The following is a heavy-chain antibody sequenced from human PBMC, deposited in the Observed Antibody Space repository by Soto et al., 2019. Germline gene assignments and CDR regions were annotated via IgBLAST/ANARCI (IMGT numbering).Heavy chain of an antibody. CDR3: ARARMLLWFGELLNGFDP. CDR2: IYYSGST. V-gene: IGHV4-59*01. Sequence: SETLSLTCTVSGCSISSYYWSWIRQPPGKGLEWIGYIYYSGSTNYNPSLKSRVTISVDTSKNQFSLKLSSVTAADTAVYYCARARMLLWFGELLNGFDPWGQGTLVTVSS. D-gene: IGHD3-10*01. J-gene: IGHJ5*02. CDR1: GCSISSYY.